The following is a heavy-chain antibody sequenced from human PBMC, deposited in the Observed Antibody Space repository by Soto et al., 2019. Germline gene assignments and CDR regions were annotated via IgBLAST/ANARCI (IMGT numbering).Heavy chain of an antibody. D-gene: IGHD1-1*01. CDR1: GFTFSSYA. J-gene: IGHJ6*02. CDR3: ARDRLRYNWNDFPYYYHGMDV. CDR2: ISYDGSNK. V-gene: IGHV3-30-3*01. Sequence: QVQLVESGGGVVQPGRSLRLSCAASGFTFSSYAMHWVRQAPGKGLEWVAVISYDGSNKYYADSVKGRFTISRDNSKNTLYLQMNSLRTADTAVYYCARDRLRYNWNDFPYYYHGMDVWGQGTTVTVSS.